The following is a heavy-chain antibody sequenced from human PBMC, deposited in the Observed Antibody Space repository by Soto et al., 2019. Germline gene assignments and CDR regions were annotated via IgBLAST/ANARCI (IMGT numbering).Heavy chain of an antibody. V-gene: IGHV1-69*01. D-gene: IGHD2-15*01. CDR3: ARWGRVLRYCSGGSCYTWFDP. Sequence: VQLVQSGAEVKKPGSSVKVSCKASGGTFSSYAISWVRQAPGQGLEWMGGIIPIFGTANYAQKFQGRVTITADESTSTAYMELSSLRSEDTAVYYCARWGRVLRYCSGGSCYTWFDPWGQGTLVTVSS. CDR1: GGTFSSYA. CDR2: IIPIFGTA. J-gene: IGHJ5*02.